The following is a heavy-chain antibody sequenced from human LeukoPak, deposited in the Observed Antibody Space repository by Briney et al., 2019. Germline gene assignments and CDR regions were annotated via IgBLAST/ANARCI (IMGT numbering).Heavy chain of an antibody. CDR1: GYTFTSYD. CDR2: MNPNSGNT. J-gene: IGHJ4*02. Sequence: GASVTVSCKASGYTFTSYDINWVRQATGQGLEWMGWMNPNSGNTGYAQKFQGRVTMTRNTSISTAYMELSSLRSEDTAVYYCAGVTESGISGGLDYWGQGTLVTVSS. D-gene: IGHD1-20*01. CDR3: AGVTESGISGGLDY. V-gene: IGHV1-8*01.